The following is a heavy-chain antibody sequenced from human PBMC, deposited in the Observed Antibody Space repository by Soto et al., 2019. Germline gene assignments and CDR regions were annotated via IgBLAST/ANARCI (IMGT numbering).Heavy chain of an antibody. J-gene: IGHJ4*02. CDR3: ARDRSARWGALVASIDY. CDR1: RFTFSSYS. V-gene: IGHV3-21*01. D-gene: IGHD2-15*01. CDR2: ISSSSSYI. Sequence: EVQLVESGGGLVKPGGSLRLSCATSRFTFSSYSMNWVRQTPGKGLEWVSSISSSSSYIYYADSVKGRFTISSDNAKNSLYLQMNSLRAVDTAVYYYARDRSARWGALVASIDYWGQGTLVTVSS.